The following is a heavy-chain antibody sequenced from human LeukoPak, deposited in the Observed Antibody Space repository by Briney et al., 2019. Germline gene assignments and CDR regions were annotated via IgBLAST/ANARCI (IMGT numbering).Heavy chain of an antibody. Sequence: ASVKVSSKASGYTFTTYGITWVRQAPGQGLEWMGRISVDNGNTNYAQKLQGRVTMTTDTSTSTAYMELRSLRSDDTAVYYCARKGEPKSSNLYYYYGMDVWGQGTTVTVSS. CDR1: GYTFTTYG. V-gene: IGHV1-18*01. CDR2: ISVDNGNT. CDR3: ARKGEPKSSNLYYYYGMDV. D-gene: IGHD1-14*01. J-gene: IGHJ6*02.